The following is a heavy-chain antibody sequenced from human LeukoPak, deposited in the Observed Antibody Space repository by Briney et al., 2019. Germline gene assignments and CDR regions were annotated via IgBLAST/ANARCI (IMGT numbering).Heavy chain of an antibody. Sequence: PGGSLRLSCAASGFTFSSYWMHWVRQAPGKGLVWVSRINSDGSSTSYADSVKGRFTISRDNTKNSLYLQMNSLRAEDTAVYYCAREDSGWYVSDYWGQGTLVTVSS. CDR1: GFTFSSYW. V-gene: IGHV3-74*01. D-gene: IGHD6-19*01. J-gene: IGHJ4*02. CDR2: INSDGSST. CDR3: AREDSGWYVSDY.